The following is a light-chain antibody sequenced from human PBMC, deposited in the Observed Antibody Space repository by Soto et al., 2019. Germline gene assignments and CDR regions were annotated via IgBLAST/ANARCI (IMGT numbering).Light chain of an antibody. V-gene: IGKV3-20*01. CDR2: GAS. J-gene: IGKJ1*01. CDR3: QQSGSSPWT. Sequence: RQSVSSSYLAWYQQKPGQAPKLLIYGASSRATGIPERFSGSGSGTDFTLTISRLEPEDFAIYYCQQSGSSPWTFGQGTKVDIK. CDR1: QSVSSSY.